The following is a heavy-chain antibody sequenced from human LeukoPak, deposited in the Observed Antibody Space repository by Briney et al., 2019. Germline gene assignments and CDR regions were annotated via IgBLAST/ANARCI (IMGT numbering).Heavy chain of an antibody. V-gene: IGHV1-2*02. D-gene: IGHD2-15*01. J-gene: IGHJ4*02. CDR1: GYTFTGYY. CDR3: ARVLQTMGGGSCYSLRY. Sequence: GASVKVSCKASGYTFTGYYMHWVRHAPGQGLEWMGWINPNSGGTNYAQKFQGRVTMTRDTSISTAYMELSRLRSDDTAVYYCARVLQTMGGGSCYSLRYWGQGTLVTVSS. CDR2: INPNSGGT.